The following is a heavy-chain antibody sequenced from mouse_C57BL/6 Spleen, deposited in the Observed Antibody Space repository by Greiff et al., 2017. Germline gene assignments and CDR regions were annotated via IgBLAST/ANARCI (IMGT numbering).Heavy chain of an antibody. J-gene: IGHJ2*01. CDR1: GYTFTSYW. CDR3: ARGDYYGSSPHYFDY. V-gene: IGHV1-72*01. D-gene: IGHD1-1*01. CDR2: IDPNSGGT. Sequence: QVQLQQPGAELVKPGASVKLSCKASGYTFTSYWMHWVKQRPGRGLEWIGRIDPNSGGTKYNEKFKSKATLTVDKASSTAYMKLSSLTSEDSAVYYWARGDYYGSSPHYFDYWGQGTTLTVSS.